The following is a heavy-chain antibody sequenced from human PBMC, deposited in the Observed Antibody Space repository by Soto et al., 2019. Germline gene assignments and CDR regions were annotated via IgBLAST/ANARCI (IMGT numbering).Heavy chain of an antibody. CDR2: INAGNGNT. Sequence: ASVKVSCKASGYTFTSYAMHWVRQAPGQRLEWMGWINAGNGNTKYSQKFQGRVTITRDTSASTAYMELSSLRSEDTAVYYCAATRITMVRGVDYYYYGMDVWGQGTTVPVSS. D-gene: IGHD3-10*01. J-gene: IGHJ6*02. V-gene: IGHV1-3*01. CDR1: GYTFTSYA. CDR3: AATRITMVRGVDYYYYGMDV.